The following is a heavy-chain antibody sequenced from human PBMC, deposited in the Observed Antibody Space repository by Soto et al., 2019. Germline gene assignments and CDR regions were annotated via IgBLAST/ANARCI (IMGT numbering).Heavy chain of an antibody. V-gene: IGHV3-23*01. CDR3: ARYWAYPRDPFDI. CDR2: ISGDGVT. J-gene: IGHJ3*02. D-gene: IGHD2-15*01. Sequence: GGSLRLSCAASGFTFSTYAMSWVRQVPGKGLQWLSAISGDGVTWYIDSVKGRFTISRDNSRNTVSLQMTSLRAEDTALYYCARYWAYPRDPFDIWGQGTMVTVSS. CDR1: GFTFSTYA.